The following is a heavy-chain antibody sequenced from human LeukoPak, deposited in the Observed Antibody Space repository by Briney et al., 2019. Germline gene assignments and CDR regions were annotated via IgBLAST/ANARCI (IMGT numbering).Heavy chain of an antibody. D-gene: IGHD6-6*01. J-gene: IGHJ5*02. V-gene: IGHV1-8*01. CDR3: ARLYADSSS. CDR1: GYSFTSYD. Sequence: GASVKVSCKASGYSFTSYDINWVRQATGQGLEWMGWMNPNSGSTGYAQKFQGRVNMTRNTSISTAYMELSSLRSEDTAVYYCARLYADSSSWGQGTLVTVSS. CDR2: MNPNSGST.